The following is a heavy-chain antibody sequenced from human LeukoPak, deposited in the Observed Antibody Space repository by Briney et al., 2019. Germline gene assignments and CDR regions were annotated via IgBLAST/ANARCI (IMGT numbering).Heavy chain of an antibody. J-gene: IGHJ2*01. Sequence: PGGSLRLSCAASGFTFSSYWMHWVRQAPGKGLVWVSRINSDGSSTSYADSVKGRFTISRDNAKNTLYLQMNSLRAEDTAVYYCARGGGYSYGLGHWYFDLWGRGTLVTVSS. CDR1: GFTFSSYW. V-gene: IGHV3-74*01. D-gene: IGHD5-18*01. CDR3: ARGGGYSYGLGHWYFDL. CDR2: INSDGSST.